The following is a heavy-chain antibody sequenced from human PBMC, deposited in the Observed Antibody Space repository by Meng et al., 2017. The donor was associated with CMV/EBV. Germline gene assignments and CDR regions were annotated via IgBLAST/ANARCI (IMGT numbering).Heavy chain of an antibody. CDR2: IYSGGST. J-gene: IGHJ4*02. CDR3: SYGGGY. CDR1: GFTVSSNY. V-gene: IGHV3-53*01. D-gene: IGHD3-10*01. Sequence: GVSLKISCAASGFTVSSNYMSWVRPAPGKGLEWVSVIYSGGSTYYADSVKGRFTISRDNSKNTLYLQMNSLRAEDTAVYYCSYGGGYWGQGTLVTVSS.